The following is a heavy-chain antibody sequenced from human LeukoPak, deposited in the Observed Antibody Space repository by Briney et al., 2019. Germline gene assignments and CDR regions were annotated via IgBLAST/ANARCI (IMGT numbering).Heavy chain of an antibody. Sequence: SETLSLTCTVSGGPITSYYWSWIRQPAGRGLEWIGRIYTSGSTNYNPSLKSRVTMSIHTSRNQFSLKLSSVTAADTAMYYCARGQTGVNFYYGLDVWGQGTTVTVSS. D-gene: IGHD3-10*01. CDR1: GGPITSYY. J-gene: IGHJ6*02. CDR2: IYTSGST. CDR3: ARGQTGVNFYYGLDV. V-gene: IGHV4-4*07.